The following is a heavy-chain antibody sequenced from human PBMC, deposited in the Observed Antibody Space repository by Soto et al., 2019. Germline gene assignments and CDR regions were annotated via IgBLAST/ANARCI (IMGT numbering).Heavy chain of an antibody. V-gene: IGHV4-4*07. CDR1: GGSIRTIY. CDR2: IHTSGSS. Sequence: QVQLQESGPGLVKPSETLSLRCSVSGGSIRTIYWTWVRQPAGKGLEWIGRIHTSGSSNYNPSLGRRGTLFIDPARNQFLLKPKSVNGAGTAVYYWSGGARDTCDGLDVWGQGTAVTVSS. CDR3: SGGARDTCDGLDV. J-gene: IGHJ6*01. D-gene: IGHD2-21*01.